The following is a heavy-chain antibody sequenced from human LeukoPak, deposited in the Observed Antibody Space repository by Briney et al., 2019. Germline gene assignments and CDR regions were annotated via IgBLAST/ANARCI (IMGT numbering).Heavy chain of an antibody. J-gene: IGHJ4*02. Sequence: GGSLRLSCAASGFTFSSYRMNWVRLAQGKGLEWLSSISSASSTINYADSVKGRFTTSRDNAPNSLYLQINSLRAEDTAVYFCARGGGTSYRYFDYWGQGTLVTVSS. CDR1: GFTFSSYR. CDR2: ISSASSTI. D-gene: IGHD2-15*01. V-gene: IGHV3-48*01. CDR3: ARGGGTSYRYFDY.